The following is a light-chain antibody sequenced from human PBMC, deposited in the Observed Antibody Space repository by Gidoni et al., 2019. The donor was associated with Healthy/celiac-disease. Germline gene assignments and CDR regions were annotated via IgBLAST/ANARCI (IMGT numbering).Light chain of an antibody. V-gene: IGKV3-20*01. J-gene: IGKJ4*01. CDR1: QSVSSSY. CDR2: GAS. Sequence: EIVLTKYPGTLSLSPGERATLSCRASQSVSSSYLAWYQQKPGQAPRLLIYGASSRATGIPDRFSGSGSGTDFTLTISRLEPEDFAVYYCQQYGSSPTFGGGTKVEIK. CDR3: QQYGSSPT.